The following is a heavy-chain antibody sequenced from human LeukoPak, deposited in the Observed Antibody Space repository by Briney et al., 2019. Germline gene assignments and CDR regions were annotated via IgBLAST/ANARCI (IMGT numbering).Heavy chain of an antibody. Sequence: SVKVSCKASGGTFSSYAISWVRQAPGQGLEWMGGIIPIFGTANYAQKFQGRVTITTDESTSTAYMELISLRSEDTAVYYCARSPWSGYSTYYYYYYMDVWGKGTTVTVSS. CDR3: ARSPWSGYSTYYYYYYMDV. CDR2: IIPIFGTA. V-gene: IGHV1-69*05. CDR1: GGTFSSYA. D-gene: IGHD3-3*01. J-gene: IGHJ6*03.